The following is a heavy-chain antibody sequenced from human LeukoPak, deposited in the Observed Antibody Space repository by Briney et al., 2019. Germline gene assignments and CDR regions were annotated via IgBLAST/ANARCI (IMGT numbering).Heavy chain of an antibody. CDR2: ISAYSGNT. D-gene: IGHD3-10*01. Sequence: ASVKVSCKASGYTFISYGFSGVRQPPGQEVEWMGWISAYSGNTNYAQKLQGRVTMTTDTSTSTAYMELRSLTSDDTAVYYCARDRPYVLLWFGELSDGAFDIWGQGTMVTVSS. J-gene: IGHJ3*02. CDR1: GYTFISYG. CDR3: ARDRPYVLLWFGELSDGAFDI. V-gene: IGHV1-18*04.